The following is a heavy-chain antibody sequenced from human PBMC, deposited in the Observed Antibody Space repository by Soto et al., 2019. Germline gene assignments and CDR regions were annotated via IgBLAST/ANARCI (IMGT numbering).Heavy chain of an antibody. Sequence: EVPLLESGGGLVQPGGSLRLSCAVSGFTFSSYAMSWVRQAPGKGLEWVSAISGSGGSRDYADSVKGRFTISRDNSMNTLYLQMNSLRADDTAVYYCARRVGTTFADYWGQGTLVTVSS. V-gene: IGHV3-23*01. J-gene: IGHJ4*02. CDR3: ARRVGTTFADY. CDR1: GFTFSSYA. CDR2: ISGSGGSR. D-gene: IGHD1-26*01.